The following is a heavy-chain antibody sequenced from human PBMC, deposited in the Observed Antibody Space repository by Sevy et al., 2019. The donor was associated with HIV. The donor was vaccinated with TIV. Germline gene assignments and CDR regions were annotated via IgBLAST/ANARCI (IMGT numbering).Heavy chain of an antibody. CDR2: IKSRQDGGTI. CDR1: GFTFNEAW. J-gene: IGHJ5*02. CDR3: TKGIVGATWDWYDP. V-gene: IGHV3-15*01. Sequence: GGSLRLSCAASGFTFNEAWMSWVRQAPGKGLEWVGRIKSRQDGGTIDYAAPVKGRFTISRDDSTDMLYLQMDRLTSEDTAVYYCTKGIVGATWDWYDPWGQGTLVTVSS. D-gene: IGHD1-26*01.